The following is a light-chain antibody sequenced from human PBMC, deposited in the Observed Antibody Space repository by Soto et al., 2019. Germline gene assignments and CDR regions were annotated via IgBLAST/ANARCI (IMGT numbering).Light chain of an antibody. CDR1: QDISNY. CDR2: DAS. Sequence: DIQMTQSPSSLSASVGDRVTITCQASQDISNYLNWYQQKPGKAPKLLIYDASNLETGLPSRFSGSGSGTDFSFTIGSRQPEYIVTSFSNMNDNLFTFGTGTKWISN. CDR3: NMNDNLFT. V-gene: IGKV1-33*01. J-gene: IGKJ3*01.